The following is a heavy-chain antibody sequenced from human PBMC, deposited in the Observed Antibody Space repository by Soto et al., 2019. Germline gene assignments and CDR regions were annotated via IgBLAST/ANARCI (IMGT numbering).Heavy chain of an antibody. J-gene: IGHJ2*01. Sequence: EVQLVESGGVLVQPGGSLRLSCAASGFTVSTYWMHWVRQDPGKGLMWVSRISPDGSTTTYADPVRGRFTTSRDTAENTLYLQMNSLRVEDTAVYYCAKDRVPYSDYGRYVDLWGRGTLVTVSS. CDR1: GFTVSTYW. CDR2: ISPDGSTT. CDR3: AKDRVPYSDYGRYVDL. V-gene: IGHV3-74*01. D-gene: IGHD4-17*01.